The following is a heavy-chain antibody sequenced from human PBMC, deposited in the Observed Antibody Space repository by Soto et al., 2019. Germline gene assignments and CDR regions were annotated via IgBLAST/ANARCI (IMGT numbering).Heavy chain of an antibody. Sequence: QVQLVESGGGVVQPGRSLRLSCAASGFTFSSYGMHWVRQAPGKGLEWVAVISYDGSNKYYADSVKGRFTISRDNSKNTLYLQMNSLRAEDTAVYYCAKDGDYVPTALDYWGQGTLVTVSS. V-gene: IGHV3-30*18. CDR1: GFTFSSYG. J-gene: IGHJ4*02. CDR3: AKDGDYVPTALDY. CDR2: ISYDGSNK. D-gene: IGHD4-17*01.